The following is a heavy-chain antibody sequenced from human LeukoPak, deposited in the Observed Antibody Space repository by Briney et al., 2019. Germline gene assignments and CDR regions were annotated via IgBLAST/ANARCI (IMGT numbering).Heavy chain of an antibody. J-gene: IGHJ6*02. CDR1: GYTFTVYY. CDR3: ARDTGYSSSWYSYYYYGMDV. V-gene: IGHV1-18*04. D-gene: IGHD6-13*01. CDR2: ISAYNGNT. Sequence: GASVKVSCKASGYTFTVYYMHWVRQAPGQGLEWMGWISAYNGNTNYAQKLQGRVTMTTDTSTSTAYMELRSLRSDDTAVYYCARDTGYSSSWYSYYYYGMDVWGQGTTVTVSS.